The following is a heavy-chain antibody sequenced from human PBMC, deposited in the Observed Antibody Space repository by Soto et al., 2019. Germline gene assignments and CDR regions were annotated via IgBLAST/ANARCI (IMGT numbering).Heavy chain of an antibody. CDR3: ARELELRSATSYYYYGMDV. CDR2: IKQDGSEK. V-gene: IGHV3-7*01. CDR1: GFTFSSYW. Sequence: PGGSLRLSCAASGFTFSSYWMSWVRQAPGKGLEWVANIKQDGSEKYYVDSVKGRFTISRGNAKNSLYLQMNSLRAEDTAVYYCARELELRSATSYYYYGMDVWGQGTTVTVSS. D-gene: IGHD1-7*01. J-gene: IGHJ6*02.